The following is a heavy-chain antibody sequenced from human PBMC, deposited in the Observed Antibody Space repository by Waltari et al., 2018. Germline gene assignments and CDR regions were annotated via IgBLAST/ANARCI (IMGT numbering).Heavy chain of an antibody. CDR3: ARGSVANP. V-gene: IGHV3-11*04. J-gene: IGHJ5*02. CDR1: GFIFSDFY. D-gene: IGHD6-19*01. Sequence: QAQLVESGGGLVRPGGSLRLSCTASGFIFSDFYIGWIRQPPGKGLEWIAYISNSGDTVYYADSVKGRFAVSRDNADNSMFLQMNSLRGNDTAVYYCARGSVANPWGQGALVVVSS. CDR2: ISNSGDTV.